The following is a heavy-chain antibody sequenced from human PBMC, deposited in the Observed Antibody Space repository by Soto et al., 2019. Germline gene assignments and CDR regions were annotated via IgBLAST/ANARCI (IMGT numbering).Heavy chain of an antibody. Sequence: GGSLRLSCAASGFTFSSYGMHWVRQAPGKGLEWVAVISYDGSNKYYADSVKGRFTISRDNSKNTLYLQMNSLRAEDTAVYYCAKDGNFWSGYYYYGMDVWGQGTTVTVSS. CDR3: AKDGNFWSGYYYYGMDV. CDR1: GFTFSSYG. V-gene: IGHV3-30*18. D-gene: IGHD3-3*01. CDR2: ISYDGSNK. J-gene: IGHJ6*02.